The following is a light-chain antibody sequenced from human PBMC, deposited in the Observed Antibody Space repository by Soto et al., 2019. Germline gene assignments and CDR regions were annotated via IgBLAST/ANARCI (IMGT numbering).Light chain of an antibody. CDR1: QSISSW. CDR3: QHYNSYSEA. CDR2: KAS. J-gene: IGKJ1*01. Sequence: DIQMTQSPSTLSASLGDRVTITCRASQSISSWLAWYQQKPGKASKLLIYKASTLKSGVPSRFSGSGSGTEFTLTISSLQPDDFATYYCQHYNSYSEAFGQGTKVDI. V-gene: IGKV1-5*03.